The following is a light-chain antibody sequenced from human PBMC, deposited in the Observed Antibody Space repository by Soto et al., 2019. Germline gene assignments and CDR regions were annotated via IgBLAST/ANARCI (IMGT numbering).Light chain of an antibody. J-gene: IGLJ2*01. CDR1: GANIGKYE. CDR2: HNF. Sequence: QSVLTQPPSVSGAPGQSVTLSCTGSGANIGKYEVHWYQQVPGIAPRLLIQHNFNRPSGVPDRFSGSKSGTSASLTITGLQAGDEAYYYCQAYDTFLSAVVFGGGTKVTVL. V-gene: IGLV1-40*01. CDR3: QAYDTFLSAVV.